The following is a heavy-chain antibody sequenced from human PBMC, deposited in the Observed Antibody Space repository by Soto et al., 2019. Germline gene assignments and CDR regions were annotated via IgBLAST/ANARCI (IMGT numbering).Heavy chain of an antibody. J-gene: IGHJ6*03. Sequence: QVQLVQSGAEVKKPGASVKVSCKASGYTFTSYDINWVRQATGQGLEWMGWMNPNSGNTGYAQKFQGRVTMTRNTSISTAYMELSSHRSEDTAVYYCARFPGYYYYYYMHVWGKGTTVTVSS. CDR1: GYTFTSYD. CDR3: ARFPGYYYYYYMHV. V-gene: IGHV1-8*01. CDR2: MNPNSGNT.